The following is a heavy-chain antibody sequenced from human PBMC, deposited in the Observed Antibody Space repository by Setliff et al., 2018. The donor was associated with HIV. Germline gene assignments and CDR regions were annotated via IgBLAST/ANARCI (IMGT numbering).Heavy chain of an antibody. CDR3: ARHPPNLDWLDP. CDR1: GDSTSSSSSY. V-gene: IGHV4-39*01. Sequence: SETLSLTCTVSGDSTSSSSSYWGWIRQPPGKGLEWIGSIYYSGSTYYNPSLKSRVTISVFTSSQQLSLTLTSVTPADTAVYYCARHPPNLDWLDPWGQGTLVTVSS. CDR2: IYYSGST. J-gene: IGHJ5*02.